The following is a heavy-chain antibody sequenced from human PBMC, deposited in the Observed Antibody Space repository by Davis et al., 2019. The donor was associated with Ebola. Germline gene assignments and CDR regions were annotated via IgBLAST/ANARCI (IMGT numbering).Heavy chain of an antibody. Sequence: GESLKISCTGSGYSFTSYWIGWVRQMPGKGLEWMGLIYPGDSDTRYSPSFHGQVTIPADKSISTAYLQWSSLKASDTAMYYCARTKSYYYDSFDYWGQGTLVTVFS. CDR1: GYSFTSYW. J-gene: IGHJ4*02. V-gene: IGHV5-51*01. CDR3: ARTKSYYYDSFDY. CDR2: IYPGDSDT. D-gene: IGHD3-22*01.